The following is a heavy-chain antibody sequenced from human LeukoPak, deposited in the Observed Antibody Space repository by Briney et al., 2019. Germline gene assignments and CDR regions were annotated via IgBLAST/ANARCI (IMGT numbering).Heavy chain of an antibody. Sequence: PSETLSLTCAVYGGSFSGYYWSWIRQPPGKGLEWIGEINHSGSTNYNPSLKVRVTISVDTSKNQFSLKLSSVTAADTAVYYCARGVVVRGRYYYYMDVWGKGTTVTVSS. D-gene: IGHD2-21*01. CDR3: ARGVVVRGRYYYYMDV. CDR2: INHSGST. J-gene: IGHJ6*03. CDR1: GGSFSGYY. V-gene: IGHV4-34*01.